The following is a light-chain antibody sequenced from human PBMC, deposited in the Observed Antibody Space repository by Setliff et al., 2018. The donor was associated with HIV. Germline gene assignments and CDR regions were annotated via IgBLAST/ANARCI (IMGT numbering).Light chain of an antibody. V-gene: IGLV2-14*03. CDR2: DVT. Sequence: QSVLTQPASVSGSPGQSITISCTGISSDIGAYNYVSWYQQYPGKAPKLVIYDVTIRPSGVSNRFSGSKSGNTASLTISGLQAEDEGDYYCYSYTAGTSYVFGGGTKVTVL. CDR3: YSYTAGTSYV. CDR1: SSDIGAYNY. J-gene: IGLJ1*01.